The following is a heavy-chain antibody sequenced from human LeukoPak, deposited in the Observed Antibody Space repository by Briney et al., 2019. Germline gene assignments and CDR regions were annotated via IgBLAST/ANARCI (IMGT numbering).Heavy chain of an antibody. V-gene: IGHV4-31*03. CDR1: AGSISSGCYY. D-gene: IGHD3-9*01. CDR2: IYYSGST. Sequence: SETLSLTCTVSAGSISSGCYYWSWIRQHPGKGLELIGYIYYSGSTYYNPSLKSRVTISVDTSKNQFSLKLSSVTAADTAVYYCARVGKVLRYFDWLFEDAFDIWGQGTMVTVSS. CDR3: ARVGKVLRYFDWLFEDAFDI. J-gene: IGHJ3*02.